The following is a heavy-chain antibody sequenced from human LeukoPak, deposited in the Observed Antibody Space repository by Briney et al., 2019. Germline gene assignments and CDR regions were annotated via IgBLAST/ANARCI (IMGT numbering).Heavy chain of an antibody. V-gene: IGHV1-24*01. CDR3: ATDIAAAGVAEYFQH. CDR2: FDPEDGET. D-gene: IGHD6-13*01. Sequence: ASVKVSCKVSGYTLTELSMHWVRQAPGKGLEWMGGFDPEDGETIYAQKFQGRVTMTEDTSTDTAYMELSSLRSEDTAVYYCATDIAAAGVAEYFQHWGQGTLVTVSS. CDR1: GYTLTELS. J-gene: IGHJ1*01.